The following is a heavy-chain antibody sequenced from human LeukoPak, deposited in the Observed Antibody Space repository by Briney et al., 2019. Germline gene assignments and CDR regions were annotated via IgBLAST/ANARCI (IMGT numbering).Heavy chain of an antibody. J-gene: IGHJ4*02. CDR3: TRGAPGTAARADY. CDR1: GGSISSYF. CDR2: FYNSGGT. D-gene: IGHD6-25*01. V-gene: IGHV4-4*07. Sequence: PSETLSLTCSVPGGSISSYFWSWIRQPAGKGLEWIGRFYNSGGTKYNPSLQSRVTMSVDTSKNQFYLKLRSVTAADTAMYYCTRGAPGTAARADYWGQGTLVTVSS.